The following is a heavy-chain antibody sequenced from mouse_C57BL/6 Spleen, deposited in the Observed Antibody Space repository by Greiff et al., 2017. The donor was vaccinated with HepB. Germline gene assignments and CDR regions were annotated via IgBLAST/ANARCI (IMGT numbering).Heavy chain of an antibody. CDR1: GYTFTSYW. V-gene: IGHV1-69*01. CDR3: ARSGDDKVFDY. CDR2: IDPSDSYT. Sequence: VQLQQSGAELVMPGASVKLSCKASGYTFTSYWMHWVKQRPGQGLEWIGEIDPSDSYTNYNQKFKGKSTLTVDKSSSTAYMQLSSLTSEDSAVYYGARSGDDKVFDYWGQGTTLTVSS. J-gene: IGHJ2*01. D-gene: IGHD2-12*01.